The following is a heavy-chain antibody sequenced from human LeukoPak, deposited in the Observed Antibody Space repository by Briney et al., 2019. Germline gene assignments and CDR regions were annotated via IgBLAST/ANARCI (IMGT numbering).Heavy chain of an antibody. V-gene: IGHV3-30*18. D-gene: IGHD3-22*01. CDR3: AKVSDYDSSGYGY. J-gene: IGHJ4*02. Sequence: GGSLRLSCAASGFTFSSYGMHWVRQAPGKGLEWVAVISYDGSNKYYADSVKGRFTISRDNSKNTLYLQMNSLRAEDTAVYYCAKVSDYDSSGYGYWGQGTLVTVSS. CDR2: ISYDGSNK. CDR1: GFTFSSYG.